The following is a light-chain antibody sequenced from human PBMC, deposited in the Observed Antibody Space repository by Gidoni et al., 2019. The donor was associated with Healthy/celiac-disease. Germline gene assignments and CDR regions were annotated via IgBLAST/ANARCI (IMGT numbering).Light chain of an antibody. V-gene: IGLV3-1*01. J-gene: IGLJ2*01. Sequence: SYELTQPPSVSVSPGQTASITCSGDKLGDKYACWYQQKPGQSPVLVIYQDSKRPSGFPERFSGSTSGNTATLTISGTQAMDEADYYCQAWDSSTAVVFGGGTKLTVL. CDR2: QDS. CDR1: KLGDKY. CDR3: QAWDSSTAVV.